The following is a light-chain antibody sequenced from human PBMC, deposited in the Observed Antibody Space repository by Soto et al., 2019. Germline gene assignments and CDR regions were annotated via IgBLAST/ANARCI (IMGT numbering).Light chain of an antibody. J-gene: IGKJ2*01. V-gene: IGKV3-15*01. CDR2: GAS. CDR3: QQYYYWPPYT. CDR1: QSVGTN. Sequence: EIVMTQSPATLSVSPGERATLSCRASQSVGTNLVWYQHKPGQAPRPLIYGASISATGIPARFSASGSGTEFTLTLSSLQSEDSAVYFCQQYYYWPPYTFGQGTKVEIK.